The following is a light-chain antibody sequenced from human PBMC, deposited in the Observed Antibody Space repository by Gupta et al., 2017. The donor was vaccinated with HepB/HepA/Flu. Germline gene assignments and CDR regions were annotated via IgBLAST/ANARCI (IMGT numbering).Light chain of an antibody. CDR1: QSIGSS. V-gene: IGKV1-39*01. Sequence: PASLSASVGDRVTIACRASQSIGSSLNWYQHQPGKAPNLLIYAASTLRSGVPSRFSGSGSGIDFTLTVSGLQPEDVATYYCQQSYTSPLTFGGGTKVEIK. CDR3: QQSYTSPLT. J-gene: IGKJ4*01. CDR2: AAS.